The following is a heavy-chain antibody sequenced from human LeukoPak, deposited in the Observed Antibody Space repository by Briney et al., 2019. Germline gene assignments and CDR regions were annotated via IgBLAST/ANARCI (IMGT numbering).Heavy chain of an antibody. D-gene: IGHD6-19*01. CDR2: IRYDGSNK. CDR1: GFTFSSYG. CDR3: ARDAFSSGYYYFDY. Sequence: PGGSLRLSCAASGFTFSSYGMHWVRQAPGKGLEWVAFIRYDGSNKYYADSVKGRFTISRDNSKNTLYLQMNSLRAEDTAVYYCARDAFSSGYYYFDYWGQGTLVTVSS. V-gene: IGHV3-30*02. J-gene: IGHJ4*02.